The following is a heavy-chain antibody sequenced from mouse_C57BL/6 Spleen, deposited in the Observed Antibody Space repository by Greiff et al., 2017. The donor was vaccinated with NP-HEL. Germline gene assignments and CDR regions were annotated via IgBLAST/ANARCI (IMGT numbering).Heavy chain of an antibody. V-gene: IGHV1-62-2*01. CDR3: ARHEEPPYYGSSSAWFAY. J-gene: IGHJ3*01. Sequence: QVQLQQSVSSLVKPGASVKLSCKASGYTFTEYTIHWVKQRSGQGLEWIGWFYPGSGSIKYNEKFKDKATLTADKSSSTVYMELSRLTSEDSAVYFCARHEEPPYYGSSSAWFAYWGQGTLVTVSA. CDR1: GYTFTEYT. D-gene: IGHD1-1*01. CDR2: FYPGSGSI.